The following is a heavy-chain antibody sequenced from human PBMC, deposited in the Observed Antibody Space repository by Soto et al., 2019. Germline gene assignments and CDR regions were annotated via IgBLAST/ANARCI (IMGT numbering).Heavy chain of an antibody. V-gene: IGHV3-11*05. D-gene: IGHD6-19*01. Sequence: QVQLEESGGGLVKPGGSLRLSCAASGFTFSAVYMSWIRQAPNKGLEYISYISSSGTSANYADSVKGRFTISRDNAKTSLYLQMNRLRAEDTAVYYCARDRGAVTGQYFDYWGQGALVTVSS. CDR2: ISSSGTSA. J-gene: IGHJ4*02. CDR1: GFTFSAVY. CDR3: ARDRGAVTGQYFDY.